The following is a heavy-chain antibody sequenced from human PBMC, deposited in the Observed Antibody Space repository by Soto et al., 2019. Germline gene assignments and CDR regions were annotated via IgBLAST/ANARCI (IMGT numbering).Heavy chain of an antibody. CDR2: ISAYNGNT. Sequence: QVQLVQSGAEVKKPGASVKVSCKASGYTFTNYVISWVRQAPGQGLEWMGWISAYNGNTDYAQKLQGRVTMTTDTSTSTAYMELRSLRSDDTAVYYCARVGAYCVSTSCHDYWGQGTLVTVSS. J-gene: IGHJ4*02. CDR1: GYTFTNYV. D-gene: IGHD2-2*01. V-gene: IGHV1-18*01. CDR3: ARVGAYCVSTSCHDY.